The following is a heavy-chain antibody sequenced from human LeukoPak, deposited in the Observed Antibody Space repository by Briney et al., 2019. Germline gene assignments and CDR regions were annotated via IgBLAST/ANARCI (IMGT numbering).Heavy chain of an antibody. CDR2: ISGSGGGT. CDR3: AKGFLEWLSTPDY. D-gene: IGHD3-3*01. Sequence: GGSLRLSCAGSGFTFNNYAMSWVRRAPGKGLEWVSGISGSGGGTYYADSVKGRFTISRDNSKNTLYLQMNSLRAEDTAVYYCAKGFLEWLSTPDYWGQGTLVTVSS. CDR1: GFTFNNYA. J-gene: IGHJ4*02. V-gene: IGHV3-23*01.